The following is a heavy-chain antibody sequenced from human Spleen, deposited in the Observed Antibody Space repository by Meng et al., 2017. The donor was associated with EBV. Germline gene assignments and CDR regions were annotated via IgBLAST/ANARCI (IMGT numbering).Heavy chain of an antibody. J-gene: IGHJ4*02. CDR2: MHYTGIT. V-gene: IGHV4-61*01. Sequence: VHLQEPGPGLVKPSETLSLTCTVSGGSVSSGSYYWSWIRQPPGKGLEWIGYMHYTGITHYNPSLKSRVTISVDTSKNQFSLKLSSVTAADTAVYYCVREVRSGSYFNDYWGQGTLVTVSS. CDR1: GGSVSSGSYY. D-gene: IGHD1-26*01. CDR3: VREVRSGSYFNDY.